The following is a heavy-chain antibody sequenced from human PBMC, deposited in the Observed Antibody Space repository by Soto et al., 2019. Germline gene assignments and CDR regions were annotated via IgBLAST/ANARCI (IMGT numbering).Heavy chain of an antibody. D-gene: IGHD2-15*01. J-gene: IGHJ5*02. V-gene: IGHV4-31*03. CDR2: IYYSGST. Sequence: QVQLQESGPGLVKPSQTLSLTCTVSGGSISSGGYYWSWIRRHPGKGLEWIGYIYYSGSTYYNPSLKSRVTISVDTSKNQFSLKLSSVTAADTAVYYCARAVVVVSNWFDPWGQGTLVTVSS. CDR3: ARAVVVVSNWFDP. CDR1: GGSISSGGYY.